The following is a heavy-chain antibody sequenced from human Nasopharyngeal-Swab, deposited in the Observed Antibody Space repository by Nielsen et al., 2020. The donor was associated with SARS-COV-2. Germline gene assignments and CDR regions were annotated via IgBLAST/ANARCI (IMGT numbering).Heavy chain of an antibody. V-gene: IGHV4-59*08. D-gene: IGHD5-18*01. CDR2: IYVSGST. CDR3: ARSGYSYGLPVGYFGY. Sequence: SETLSLTCSVSGDSISRYYWSWIRQPPGKGLEWIGSIYVSGSTNYSPSLKSRVTTSVDTTNNQISLKLTSVTAADTAVYYCARSGYSYGLPVGYFGYWSQGTLVIVSS. J-gene: IGHJ4*02. CDR1: GDSISRYY.